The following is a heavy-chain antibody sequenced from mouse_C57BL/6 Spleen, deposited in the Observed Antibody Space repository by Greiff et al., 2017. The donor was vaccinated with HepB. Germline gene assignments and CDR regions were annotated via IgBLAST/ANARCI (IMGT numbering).Heavy chain of an antibody. CDR1: GYSITSGYY. V-gene: IGHV3-6*01. CDR3: ARGNLYYGNYWYFDV. D-gene: IGHD2-1*01. J-gene: IGHJ1*03. Sequence: ESGPGLVKPSQSLSLTCSVTGYSITSGYYWNWIRQFPGNKLEWMGYISYDGSNNYNPSLKNRISITRDTSKNQFFLKLNSVTTEDTATYYCARGNLYYGNYWYFDVWGTGTTVTVSS. CDR2: ISYDGSN.